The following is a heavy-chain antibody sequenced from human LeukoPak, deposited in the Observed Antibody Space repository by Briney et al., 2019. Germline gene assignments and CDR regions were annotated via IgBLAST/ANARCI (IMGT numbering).Heavy chain of an antibody. V-gene: IGHV3-48*01. D-gene: IGHD5-12*01. CDR3: ARDHRYAFDN. CDR1: DFNFIDYS. CDR2: IGISSGNT. J-gene: IGHJ4*01. Sequence: GGSLRLSCAASDFNFIDYSMNWVRQAPGKGLEWISYIGISSGNTKYADSVKGRFTISRDKAGNSLYLQMNSLRVEDTAVYYCARDHRYAFDNWGHGTLVTVSS.